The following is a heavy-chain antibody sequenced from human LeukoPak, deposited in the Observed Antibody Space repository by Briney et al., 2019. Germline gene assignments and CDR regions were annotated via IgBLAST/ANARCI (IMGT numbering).Heavy chain of an antibody. CDR1: GGSFSGYY. CDR3: ARGDDSGYYDYFDY. J-gene: IGHJ4*02. D-gene: IGHD3-22*01. CDR2: ICYSGST. V-gene: IGHV4-59*01. Sequence: SETLSLTCAVYGGSFSGYYWSWIRQPPGKGLEWIGYICYSGSTNYNPSLKSRVTISVDTSKNQFSLKLSSVTAADTAVYYCARGDDSGYYDYFDYWGQGALVTVSS.